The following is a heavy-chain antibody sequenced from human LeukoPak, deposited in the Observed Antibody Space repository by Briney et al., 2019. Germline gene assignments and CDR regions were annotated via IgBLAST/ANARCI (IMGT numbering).Heavy chain of an antibody. CDR2: IYYSGST. D-gene: IGHD3-10*01. J-gene: IGHJ6*02. CDR3: ARDLDYYGSGSYISQRYYGMDV. Sequence: SETLSLTCTVSGGSISSGDYYWSWIRQPPGKGLEWIGYIYYSGSTYYNPSLKSRVTISVDTSKNQFSLKLSSVTAADTAVYYCARDLDYYGSGSYISQRYYGMDVWGQGTTVTVSS. CDR1: GGSISSGDYY. V-gene: IGHV4-30-4*01.